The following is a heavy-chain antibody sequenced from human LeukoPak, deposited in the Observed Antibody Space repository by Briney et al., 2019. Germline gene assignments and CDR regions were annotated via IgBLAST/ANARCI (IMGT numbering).Heavy chain of an antibody. J-gene: IGHJ3*02. Sequence: SETLSLTCTVSGGSISSYYWSWIRQPPGKGLEWIGYIYYSGSTNYNPSLKSRVTISVDTSKNQFSLKLNSVTAADTAIYYCARDDESDDHADFHIWGQGTMVTVSS. CDR1: GGSISSYY. V-gene: IGHV4-59*01. CDR2: IYYSGST. D-gene: IGHD1-14*01. CDR3: ARDDESDDHADFHI.